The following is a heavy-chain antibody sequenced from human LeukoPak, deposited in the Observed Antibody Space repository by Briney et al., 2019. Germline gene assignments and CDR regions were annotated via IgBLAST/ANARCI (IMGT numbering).Heavy chain of an antibody. CDR3: ARPRYGSGSLDS. J-gene: IGHJ4*02. D-gene: IGHD3-10*01. V-gene: IGHV4-34*01. CDR1: GFSFSTYN. CDR2: INHSGST. Sequence: PGGSLRLSCAASGFSFSTYNMNWVRQPPGKGLEWIGEINHSGSTTYNPSLNNRVTISVDTSKNQFSLKMSSVTAADTAVYYCARPRYGSGSLDSWGQGTLVTVSS.